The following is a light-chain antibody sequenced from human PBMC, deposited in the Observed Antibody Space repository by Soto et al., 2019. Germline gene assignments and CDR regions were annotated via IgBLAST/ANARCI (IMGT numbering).Light chain of an antibody. V-gene: IGKV3-20*01. CDR3: QQYGSSGT. J-gene: IGKJ1*01. Sequence: EIVFTQSPCTLSLSPGERATLSCRASQSVSSNYLAWYQQKPGQAPKVLIYRASSRATGIPVRFSGSGSGTDFTLTISRLEPEDFAVYYCQQYGSSGTFGQGTKVDIK. CDR2: RAS. CDR1: QSVSSNY.